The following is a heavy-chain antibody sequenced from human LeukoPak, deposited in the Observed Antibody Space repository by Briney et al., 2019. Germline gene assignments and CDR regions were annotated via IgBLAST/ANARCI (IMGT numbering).Heavy chain of an antibody. CDR2: IRSRAYGGTT. CDR1: EFTFGDHA. CDR3: ARGPIQQWLYNGMDV. V-gene: IGHV3-49*04. D-gene: IGHD5-18*01. Sequence: GGSLRLSCTASEFTFGDHAMSWVRQAPGKGLEWVGFIRSRAYGGTTEYAPAVKGRFLISRDNSKSIAYLHMNSLKTEDTAVYYCARGPIQQWLYNGMDVWGQGNTVSVSS. J-gene: IGHJ6*02.